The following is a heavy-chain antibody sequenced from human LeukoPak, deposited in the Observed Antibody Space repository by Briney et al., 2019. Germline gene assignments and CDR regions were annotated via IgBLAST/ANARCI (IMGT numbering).Heavy chain of an antibody. CDR3: AKDGASGLVVPAATGY. J-gene: IGHJ4*02. D-gene: IGHD2-2*01. CDR2: ISGSGGST. V-gene: IGHV3-23*01. Sequence: GGSLRLSCAASGFTFSSYAMSWVRQAPGKGLEWVSAISGSGGSTYYADSVKGRFTISRDNSKNTLYLQMNSLRAEDTAVYYCAKDGASGLVVPAATGYWGQGTLVTVSS. CDR1: GFTFSSYA.